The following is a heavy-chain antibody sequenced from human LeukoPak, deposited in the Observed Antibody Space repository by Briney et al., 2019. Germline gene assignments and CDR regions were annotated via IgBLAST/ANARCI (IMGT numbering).Heavy chain of an antibody. V-gene: IGHV3-48*03. CDR2: ISSSGSTI. Sequence: GGSLRLSCAASGFTFSSYEMNWVRQAPGKGLEWASYISSSGSTIYYADSVKGRFTISRDNAKNSLYLQMNSLRAEDTAVYYCARSLPAYSGSLYWGQGTLVTVSS. J-gene: IGHJ4*02. CDR3: ARSLPAYSGSLY. CDR1: GFTFSSYE. D-gene: IGHD1-26*01.